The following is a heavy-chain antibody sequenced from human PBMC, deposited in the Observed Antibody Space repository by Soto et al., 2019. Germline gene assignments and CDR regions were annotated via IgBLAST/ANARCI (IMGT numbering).Heavy chain of an antibody. Sequence: ASVKVSCKASGYTFTSYYMHWVRQAPGQGLEWMGIINPSGGSTSYAQKFQGRVTMTRDTSTSTVYMELSSLRSEDTAVYYCARERGDLDSGYEYYYYYYMDVWGKGTTVTVSS. V-gene: IGHV1-46*03. D-gene: IGHD5-12*01. CDR3: ARERGDLDSGYEYYYYYYMDV. CDR2: INPSGGST. CDR1: GYTFTSYY. J-gene: IGHJ6*03.